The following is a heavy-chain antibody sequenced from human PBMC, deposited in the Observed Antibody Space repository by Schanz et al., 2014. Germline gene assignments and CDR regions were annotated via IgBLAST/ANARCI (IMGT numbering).Heavy chain of an antibody. J-gene: IGHJ4*02. CDR1: GFTFSSYA. D-gene: IGHD2-2*01. Sequence: QVQLVESGGGVVQPGRSLRLSCAASGFTFSSYALHWVRQAPGKGLEWVAFVPFDGSQKFYADSVKGRFTISRDNSKNSLYLQMNSLRAEDTAVYYCARGGFFDSTSFDSWGQGTLVTVAS. V-gene: IGHV3-30*04. CDR2: VPFDGSQK. CDR3: ARGGFFDSTSFDS.